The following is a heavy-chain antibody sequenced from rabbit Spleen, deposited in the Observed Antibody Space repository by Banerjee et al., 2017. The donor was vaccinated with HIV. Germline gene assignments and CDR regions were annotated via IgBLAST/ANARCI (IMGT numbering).Heavy chain of an antibody. J-gene: IGHJ4*01. Sequence: QEQLVESGGGLVQPGGSLKLSCKASGFDFSDYGVSWVRQAPGKGLEWIACINIVTGKSVYASWAKGRFIMSRTSSTKVTLQMTSLTAADTATYFCARDLAGVSAYDLWGQGTLVTVS. CDR2: INIVTGKS. V-gene: IGHV1S45*01. D-gene: IGHD6-1*01. CDR3: ARDLAGVSAYDL. CDR1: GFDFSDYG.